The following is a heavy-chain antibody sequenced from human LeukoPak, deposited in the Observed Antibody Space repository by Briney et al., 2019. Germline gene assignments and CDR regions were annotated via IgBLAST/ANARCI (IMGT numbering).Heavy chain of an antibody. V-gene: IGHV3-30*02. Sequence: GGSLRLSCAASGFTFSSYGMHWVRQAPGKGLEWVAFIRYDGSNKYYADSVKVRFTISRDNSKNTLYLQMNSLRAEDTAVYYCAKDAIAVAAYYYMDVWGKGTTVTVSS. CDR3: AKDAIAVAAYYYMDV. CDR1: GFTFSSYG. D-gene: IGHD6-19*01. J-gene: IGHJ6*03. CDR2: IRYDGSNK.